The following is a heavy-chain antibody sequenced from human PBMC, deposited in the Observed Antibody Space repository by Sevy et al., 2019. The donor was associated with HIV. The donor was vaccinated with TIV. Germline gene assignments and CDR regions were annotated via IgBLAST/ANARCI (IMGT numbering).Heavy chain of an antibody. Sequence: GGFLRLSCAASGFTFSDYYMSWIRQAPGRGLEWVSYIDSSGSTIYYADSVKGRFTISRDNAKNSLYLQMNSLRAEDKALYYCAREGSLRYFDLWGRGTLVTVSS. CDR3: AREGSLRYFDL. CDR1: GFTFSDYY. D-gene: IGHD3-10*01. CDR2: IDSSGSTI. V-gene: IGHV3-11*01. J-gene: IGHJ2*01.